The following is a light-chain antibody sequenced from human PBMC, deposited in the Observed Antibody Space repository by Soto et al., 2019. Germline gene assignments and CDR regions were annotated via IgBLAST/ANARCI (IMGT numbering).Light chain of an antibody. J-gene: IGKJ2*01. CDR3: QQYGSSPQYT. CDR2: AAS. V-gene: IGKV3-20*01. Sequence: DIGLTHSPGTLSLSPGERATLSCRASETVNNNFLGWYQQKPGQAPRLLIFAASRRATGIPDRFSGSGSVTDFTLTISRLEPEDFGVYYCQQYGSSPQYTFGQGTKLEIK. CDR1: ETVNNNF.